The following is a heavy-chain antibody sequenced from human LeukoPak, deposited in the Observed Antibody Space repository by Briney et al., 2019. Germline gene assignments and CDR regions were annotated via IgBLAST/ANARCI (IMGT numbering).Heavy chain of an antibody. CDR2: IYHSGST. V-gene: IGHV4-30-2*01. CDR3: AASSLRVREWFDP. D-gene: IGHD4-17*01. J-gene: IGHJ5*02. Sequence: PSQTLSLTCTVSGGSISSGGYYWSWIRQPPGKGLEWIGYIYHSGSTYYNPSLKSRVTISVDTSKNQFSLKLSSVTAADTAVYYCAASSLRVREWFDPWGQGTLVTVSS. CDR1: GGSISSGGYY.